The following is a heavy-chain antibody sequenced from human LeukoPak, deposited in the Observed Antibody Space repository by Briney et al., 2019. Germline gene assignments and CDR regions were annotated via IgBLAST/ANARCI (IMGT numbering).Heavy chain of an antibody. CDR1: GFTFSDYY. CDR2: IKQNGNNR. Sequence: PGGSLRLSCAASGFTFSDYYMIWVRQAPGKGLEWVGNIKQNGNNRYFADSARRRFTISRDNAKHSLYLQMNSPRAEDTAMYYFASGTESGYDYWGQGTLVTVSS. CDR3: ASGTESGYDY. D-gene: IGHD5-12*01. J-gene: IGHJ4*02. V-gene: IGHV3-7*01.